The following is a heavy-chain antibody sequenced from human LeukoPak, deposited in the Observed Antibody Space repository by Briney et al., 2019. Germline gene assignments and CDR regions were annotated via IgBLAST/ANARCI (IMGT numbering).Heavy chain of an antibody. CDR2: INGDGGSK. D-gene: IGHD3-3*01. CDR1: GFTFGDYG. CDR3: VRGNFYS. J-gene: IGHJ4*02. Sequence: GGSLGLSCAASGFTFGDYGMNWVRQAPGKGLECVSLINGDGGSKHYAESMKGRFTISRDNSKNSLYLQMDSLRIEDTALYYCVRGNFYSWGQGTLVTVSS. V-gene: IGHV3-43*02.